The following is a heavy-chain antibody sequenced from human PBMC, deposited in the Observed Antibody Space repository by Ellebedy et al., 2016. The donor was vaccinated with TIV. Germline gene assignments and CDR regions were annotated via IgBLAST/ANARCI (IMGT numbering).Heavy chain of an antibody. CDR2: IDQDGNGK. Sequence: GGSLRLSXAASGFTFSNAWMSWVRQVPGKGLEWVAYIDQDGNGKAYVDSVKGRFTISRDNAKNSLYLQMNSLRAEDTAVYYCAKDRSVSGFAMYYFDSWGQGIPVTVSS. V-gene: IGHV3-7*03. D-gene: IGHD3-22*01. J-gene: IGHJ4*02. CDR3: AKDRSVSGFAMYYFDS. CDR1: GFTFSNAW.